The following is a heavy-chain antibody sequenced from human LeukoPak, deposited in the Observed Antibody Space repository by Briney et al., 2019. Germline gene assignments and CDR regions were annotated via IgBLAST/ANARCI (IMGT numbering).Heavy chain of an antibody. D-gene: IGHD1-26*01. Sequence: GVSLRLSCTASVFTFSSYDMSGVPGAPGKAGEGVSAITGGCGSTYYPGSGKGQFTISRDNSKNPLSLEMRDRRARDSVLQYCALHHGSYYLGRWYDAWGQGTLVTVSS. J-gene: IGHJ5*02. CDR2: ITGGCGST. CDR3: ALHHGSYYLGRWYDA. CDR1: VFTFSSYD. V-gene: IGHV3-23*01.